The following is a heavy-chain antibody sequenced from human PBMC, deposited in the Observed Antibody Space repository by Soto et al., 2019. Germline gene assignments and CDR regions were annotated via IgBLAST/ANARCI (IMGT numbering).Heavy chain of an antibody. CDR3: ARDPPTGTTLDWVDS. J-gene: IGHJ5*01. CDR2: ISSSGSFM. V-gene: IGHV3-21*01. D-gene: IGHD1-7*01. CDR1: GFSFSSDS. Sequence: EVQLVESGGGLVKPGGSLRLSCAASGFSFSSDSMGWVRQAPGKWLEWVSSISSSGSFMNYADSVKGRFTISRDNAKNSLYLQMSGLKDEDTAVYYCARDPPTGTTLDWVDSWGQGTLVTVSS.